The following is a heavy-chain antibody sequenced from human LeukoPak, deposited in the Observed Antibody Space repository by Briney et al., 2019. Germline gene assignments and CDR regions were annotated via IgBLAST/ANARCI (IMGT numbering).Heavy chain of an antibody. Sequence: GGSLRLSCAASGFTFSDYYMSWIRQAPGKGLEWVSAISGSGGSTYYADSVKGRFTISRDNSKNTLYLQMNSLRAEDTAVYYCAKDKMWSRLSLFDYWGQGTLVTVSS. CDR3: AKDKMWSRLSLFDY. D-gene: IGHD2-21*01. CDR1: GFTFSDYY. CDR2: ISGSGGST. J-gene: IGHJ4*02. V-gene: IGHV3-23*01.